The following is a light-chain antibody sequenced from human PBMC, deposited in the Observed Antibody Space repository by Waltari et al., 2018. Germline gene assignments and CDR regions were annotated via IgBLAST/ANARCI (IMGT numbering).Light chain of an antibody. V-gene: IGKV1-39*01. CDR3: QQSYNAYT. CDR2: EAS. J-gene: IGKJ2*01. CDR1: QNIKKY. Sequence: DIQLTQSPSSLPASVGDRVTITCRASQNIKKYLNWYQHKPRKAPKLLIYEASTLQGGVPSRFSGSGFGTDFTLTISGLQPEDSATYYCQQSYNAYTFGQGTKLEIK.